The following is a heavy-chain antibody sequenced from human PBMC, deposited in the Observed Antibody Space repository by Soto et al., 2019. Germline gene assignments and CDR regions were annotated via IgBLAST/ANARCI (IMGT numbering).Heavy chain of an antibody. Sequence: GGSLRLSCAATGFAFRTYGMHWVRRAPGKGLEWLAVISYDGCNKNHADSVQGRFTISRDNSKNTLYLQMNSLRAEDTAVYYCARAHRVGVTTYYFDYWGQGTLVTVSS. CDR2: ISYDGCNK. J-gene: IGHJ4*02. CDR3: ARAHRVGVTTYYFDY. D-gene: IGHD4-17*01. CDR1: GFAFRTYG. V-gene: IGHV3-30*19.